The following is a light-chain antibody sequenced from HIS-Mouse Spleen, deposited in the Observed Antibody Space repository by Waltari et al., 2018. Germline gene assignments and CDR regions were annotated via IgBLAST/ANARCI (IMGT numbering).Light chain of an antibody. CDR2: EDS. CDR1: AVPTKY. CDR3: YSTDSSGNHRV. J-gene: IGLJ2*01. Sequence: SYELTQPPSVSVSPGQTARITCSGDAVPTKYAYWYQQKPGQAPVLVIYEDSKRPSGIPERFSGSSSGTMATLTISGAQVEDEADYYCYSTDSSGNHRVFGGGTKLTVL. V-gene: IGLV3-10*01.